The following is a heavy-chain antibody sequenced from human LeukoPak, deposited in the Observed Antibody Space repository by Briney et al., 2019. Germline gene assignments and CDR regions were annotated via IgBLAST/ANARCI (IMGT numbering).Heavy chain of an antibody. Sequence: GGSLRLSCAASGFTFDDYAMHWVRQAPGKGLEWVSGISWNSGSIGYADSVKGRFTISRDNAKNSLYLQMNSLRAEDTALYYCAKDGKYSGSYFDYWGQGTLVTVSS. D-gene: IGHD1-26*01. CDR1: GFTFDDYA. J-gene: IGHJ4*02. CDR2: ISWNSGSI. CDR3: AKDGKYSGSYFDY. V-gene: IGHV3-9*01.